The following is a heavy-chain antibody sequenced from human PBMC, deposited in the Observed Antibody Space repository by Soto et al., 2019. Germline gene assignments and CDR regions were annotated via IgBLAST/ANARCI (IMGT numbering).Heavy chain of an antibody. Sequence: GSLRLSCAASGFILGGYNMNWVRQAPGKGLEWVSHITSGLTTHYADFVQGRFTISRDNAKNSLYLEMNDLRDEDTAVYYCARDTSHGVTIGGLDSWGQGTLVTVSS. V-gene: IGHV3-48*02. CDR1: GFILGGYN. CDR3: ARDTSHGVTIGGLDS. CDR2: ITSGLTT. D-gene: IGHD3-16*01. J-gene: IGHJ4*02.